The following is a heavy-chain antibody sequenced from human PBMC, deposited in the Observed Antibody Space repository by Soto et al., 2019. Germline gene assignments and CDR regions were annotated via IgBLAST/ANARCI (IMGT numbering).Heavy chain of an antibody. J-gene: IGHJ4*02. CDR1: GFTFSSYA. CDR2: ISYDGSNK. Sequence: PGGSLRLSCAASGFTFSSYAMHWVRQAPGKGLEWVAVISYDGSNKYYADSVKGRFTISRDNSKNTLYLQMNSLRAEDTAVYYCARGRARKWAMVRGVIITDGFEYWGQGTLVTVSS. D-gene: IGHD3-10*01. CDR3: ARGRARKWAMVRGVIITDGFEY. V-gene: IGHV3-30-3*01.